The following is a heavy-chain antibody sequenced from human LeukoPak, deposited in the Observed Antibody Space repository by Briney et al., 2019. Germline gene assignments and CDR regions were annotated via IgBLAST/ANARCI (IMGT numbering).Heavy chain of an antibody. Sequence: SETLSLTCAVYGGSFSGYYWSWIRQPPGKGLEWIGEINHSGSTNYNPSLKSRVTISVDASKNQFSLKLSSVTAADTAVYYCARGGRASRTNGVCSRRHYNWFDPWGQGTLVTVSS. D-gene: IGHD2-8*01. CDR3: ARGGRASRTNGVCSRRHYNWFDP. J-gene: IGHJ5*02. CDR2: INHSGST. V-gene: IGHV4-34*01. CDR1: GGSFSGYY.